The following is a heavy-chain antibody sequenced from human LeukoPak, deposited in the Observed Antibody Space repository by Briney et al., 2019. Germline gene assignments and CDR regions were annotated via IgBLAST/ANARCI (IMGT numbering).Heavy chain of an antibody. J-gene: IGHJ4*02. CDR3: ATSVGTTGTT. V-gene: IGHV4-4*07. CDR1: GGSISSYY. D-gene: IGHD1-1*01. Sequence: SETLSLTCTVSGGSISSYYWSWIRQPAGKGLEWIGRIYTSGTTKYNPSLTSRVTISIDTSKNQFSLKLSSVTAADTAVYYCATSVGTTGTTWGQGTLVIVSS. CDR2: IYTSGTT.